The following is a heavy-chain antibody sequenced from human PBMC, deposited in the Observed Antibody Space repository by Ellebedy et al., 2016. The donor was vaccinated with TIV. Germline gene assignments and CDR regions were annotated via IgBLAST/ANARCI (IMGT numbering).Heavy chain of an antibody. J-gene: IGHJ4*02. CDR3: ARGGYSYGYDDY. CDR1: GFTFSSYA. Sequence: PGGSLRLSCAASGFTFSSYAMHWVRQAPGKGLEWVAVISYDGSNKYYADSVKGRFTISRDNSKNTLYLQMNSLRAEDTAVHYCARGGYSYGYDDYWGQGTLVTVSS. D-gene: IGHD5-18*01. CDR2: ISYDGSNK. V-gene: IGHV3-30-3*01.